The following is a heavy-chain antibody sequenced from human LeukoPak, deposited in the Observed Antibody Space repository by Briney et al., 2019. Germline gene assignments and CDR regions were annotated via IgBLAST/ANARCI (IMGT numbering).Heavy chain of an antibody. D-gene: IGHD3-16*01. CDR2: MKEDGSDE. CDR1: EFSFSSST. V-gene: IGHV3-7*01. J-gene: IGHJ1*01. Sequence: GGSLRLSCAAFEFSFSSSTMSWVRQAAGKGLEWVAKMKEDGSDEKYVDSVKGRFTISRDNAKNSLYLQMNSLRPEDTAVYFCVVGGAGGGYFPNWGQGSLVIVSS. CDR3: VVGGAGGGYFPN.